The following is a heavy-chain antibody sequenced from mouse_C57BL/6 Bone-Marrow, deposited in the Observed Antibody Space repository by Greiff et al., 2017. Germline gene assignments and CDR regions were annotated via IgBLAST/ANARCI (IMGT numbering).Heavy chain of an antibody. V-gene: IGHV1-69*01. D-gene: IGHD1-1*01. CDR2: IDPSDSYT. J-gene: IGHJ4*01. CDR1: GYTFTSYW. Sequence: VQLQQPGAELVMPGASVKLSCKASGYTFTSYWMHWVKQRPGQGLEWIGEIDPSDSYTNYNQKFKGKSTWTVDKSSSTAYMQLSSLTSEDSAVYYCALFMDYWGQGTSVTVSS. CDR3: ALFMDY.